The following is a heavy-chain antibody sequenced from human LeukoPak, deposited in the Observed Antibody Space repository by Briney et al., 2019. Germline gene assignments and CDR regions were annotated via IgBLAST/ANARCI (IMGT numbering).Heavy chain of an antibody. Sequence: GASVKVSCKASGYIFTGFYMHWVRQAPGQGLEWMGRINPNTGGTNYAQKLQGRVTMTTDTSTSTAYMELRSLRSDDTAVYYCARDLRYGSGNLPHEFGALGYWGQGTLVTVSS. D-gene: IGHD3-10*01. CDR2: INPNTGGT. CDR1: GYIFTGFY. J-gene: IGHJ4*02. CDR3: ARDLRYGSGNLPHEFGALGY. V-gene: IGHV1-2*06.